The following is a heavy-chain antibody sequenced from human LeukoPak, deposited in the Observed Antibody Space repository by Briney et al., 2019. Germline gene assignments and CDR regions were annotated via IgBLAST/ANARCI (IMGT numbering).Heavy chain of an antibody. CDR3: ARDSTGTISWFDP. D-gene: IGHD1-7*01. J-gene: IGHJ5*02. CDR2: IFPIFGTA. CDR1: GGTFSSYA. Sequence: ASVTVSCKASGGTFSSYAISWVREAPGQGVGWGGGIFPIFGTANSAQKFRGSVTNTTDKSTRTAYIGQSSLRSEETAVYYWARDSTGTISWFDPWGQGTLVTVSS. V-gene: IGHV1-69*05.